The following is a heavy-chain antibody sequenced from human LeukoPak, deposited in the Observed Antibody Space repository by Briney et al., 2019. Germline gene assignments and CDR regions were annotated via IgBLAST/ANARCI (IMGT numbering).Heavy chain of an antibody. J-gene: IGHJ3*02. CDR2: ISGSGGST. Sequence: PGGSLRLSCAASGFTFSSYAMSWVRQAPGKGLEWVSAISGSGGSTYYADSVKSRFTISRDNSKNTLYLQMNSLRAEDTAVYYCAKAGHVLLWFGESLFGAFDIWGQGTMVTVSS. CDR3: AKAGHVLLWFGESLFGAFDI. V-gene: IGHV3-23*01. CDR1: GFTFSSYA. D-gene: IGHD3-10*01.